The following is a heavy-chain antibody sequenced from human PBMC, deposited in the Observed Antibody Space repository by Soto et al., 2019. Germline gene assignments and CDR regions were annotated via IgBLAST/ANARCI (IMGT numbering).Heavy chain of an antibody. CDR1: GGTFSSYA. V-gene: IGHV1-69*01. CDR2: IIPIFGTA. CDR3: ARDGESDIVVVTAAIRDYYYGMDV. Sequence: QVQLVQSGAEVKKPGSSVKVSCKASGGTFSSYAISWVRQAPGQGLEWMGGIIPIFGTANYAQKFQGRVTITADESTSTAYMELSSLRSEDTAVYYCARDGESDIVVVTAAIRDYYYGMDVWGQGTTVTVSS. D-gene: IGHD2-2*02. J-gene: IGHJ6*02.